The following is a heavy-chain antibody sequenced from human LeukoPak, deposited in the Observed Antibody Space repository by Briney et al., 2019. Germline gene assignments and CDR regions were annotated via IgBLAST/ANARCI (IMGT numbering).Heavy chain of an antibody. D-gene: IGHD3-10*01. CDR1: GYTLTSYG. CDR3: ARDLTYGLFDY. CDR2: ISGNNGNT. J-gene: IGHJ4*02. Sequence: EASVKVSCKASGYTLTSYGISWVRQAPGQGLEWMGWISGNNGNTNYVHKLQGRVTMTTDTSTSTVYMELRSLRSDDTAVYYCARDLTYGLFDYWGQGTLVTVSS. V-gene: IGHV1-18*01.